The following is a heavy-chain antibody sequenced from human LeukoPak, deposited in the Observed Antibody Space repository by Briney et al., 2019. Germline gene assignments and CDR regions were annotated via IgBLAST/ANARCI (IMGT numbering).Heavy chain of an antibody. V-gene: IGHV3-23*01. Sequence: GGSLRLSCAASGFSITDWPLSWVRQAPGEGLEWVSAIGVRTHYADSVKGRFTISRDGSMNTLYLQMNSLTVEDTAIYFCAAGHQNSLEGYWGQGTLVSVAS. J-gene: IGHJ4*02. D-gene: IGHD1-1*01. CDR2: IGVRT. CDR3: AAGHQNSLEGY. CDR1: GFSITDWP.